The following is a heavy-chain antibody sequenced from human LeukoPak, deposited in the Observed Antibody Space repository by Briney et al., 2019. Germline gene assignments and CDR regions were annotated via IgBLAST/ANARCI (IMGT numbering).Heavy chain of an antibody. CDR2: ISAYNGNT. J-gene: IGHJ5*02. Sequence: ASVKVSCKASGYTFTSYGISWVRQAPGQGLEWVGWISAYNGNTNYAQKLQGRVTMTTDTSTSTAYMELRSLRSDDTAVYYCARQGGSPLSNWFDPWGQGTLVTVSS. CDR3: ARQGGSPLSNWFDP. D-gene: IGHD5-12*01. CDR1: GYTFTSYG. V-gene: IGHV1-18*01.